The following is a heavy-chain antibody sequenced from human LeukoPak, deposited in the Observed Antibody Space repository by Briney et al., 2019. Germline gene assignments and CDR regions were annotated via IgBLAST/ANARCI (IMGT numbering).Heavy chain of an antibody. CDR2: IIPNSGGT. V-gene: IGHV1-2*06. CDR3: APLDYYGSGSHDY. Sequence: ASVKVSCKASGYTFTGYYMHWVRQGPGQGLGWMGRIIPNSGGTNYAQKFQGRVTMTRDTSISTAYMELSRLRSDDTAVYYCAPLDYYGSGSHDYWGQGTLVTVSS. D-gene: IGHD3-10*01. CDR1: GYTFTGYY. J-gene: IGHJ4*02.